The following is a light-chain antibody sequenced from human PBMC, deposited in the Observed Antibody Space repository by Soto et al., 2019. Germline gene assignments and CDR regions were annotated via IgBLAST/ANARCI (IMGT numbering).Light chain of an antibody. Sequence: IQLTQSPSSLSASVGDRVTITCWASQGISSYLAWYQQKPGKAPKLLIYAASTLESGVPSRFSGSGSGTDFTRTISSLQPEDFATYYCQQLNSYKLTFGGGTKVEIK. CDR1: QGISSY. CDR2: AAS. CDR3: QQLNSYKLT. V-gene: IGKV1-9*01. J-gene: IGKJ4*01.